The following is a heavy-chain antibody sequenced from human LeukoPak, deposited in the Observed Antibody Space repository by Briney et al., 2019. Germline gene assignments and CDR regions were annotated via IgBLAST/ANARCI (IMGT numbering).Heavy chain of an antibody. V-gene: IGHV3-33*01. CDR2: IWNDGSNI. D-gene: IGHD2-8*01. Sequence: GGSLRLSCAASGFIFSSYGMHWVRQAPGKGLEWVAFIWNDGSNIDYADSVKGRFTISRDNSKNTLHLQMNSLRAEDTAVYNCARERFCTNGVCPHYYYYGMDVWGQGTTVTVSS. J-gene: IGHJ6*02. CDR3: ARERFCTNGVCPHYYYYGMDV. CDR1: GFIFSSYG.